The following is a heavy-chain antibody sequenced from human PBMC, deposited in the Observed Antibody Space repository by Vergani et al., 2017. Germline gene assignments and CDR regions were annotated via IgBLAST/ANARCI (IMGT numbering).Heavy chain of an antibody. CDR3: AEGDSASFGGYFDH. V-gene: IGHV3-20*04. J-gene: IGHJ4*02. D-gene: IGHD1-26*01. CDR1: GFNFDDYG. Sequence: EVQLMESGGRVVRPGGSLRLSCTASGFNFDDYGMNWVRQAPGKGLEWVATVTWNAGNAKYANSMRGRFVISRDNARTSVYRQMNSLRVEDTAVYYCAEGDSASFGGYFDHWCQGVLVTVSS. CDR2: VTWNAGNA.